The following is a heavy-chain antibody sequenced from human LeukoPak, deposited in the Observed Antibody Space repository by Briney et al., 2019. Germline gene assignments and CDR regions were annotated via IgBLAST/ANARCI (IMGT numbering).Heavy chain of an antibody. D-gene: IGHD2-2*01. CDR3: AKDRCSSSTCREAFEL. Sequence: PGGSLRLSCAVSGFTFSRYGMHWIRQAPGKGMEWVAFIWYDGKNDQEYAESVKGRFTISRDNSKNTLYLQMNSLRTEDTAMYYCAKDRCSSSTCREAFELWGQGTLVTVSS. J-gene: IGHJ3*01. V-gene: IGHV3-30*02. CDR1: GFTFSRYG. CDR2: IWYDGKNDQ.